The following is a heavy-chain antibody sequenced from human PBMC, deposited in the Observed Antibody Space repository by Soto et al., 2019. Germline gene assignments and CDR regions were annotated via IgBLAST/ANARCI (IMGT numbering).Heavy chain of an antibody. CDR2: IFSNDEK. V-gene: IGHV2-26*01. CDR1: GFSLSNASMG. J-gene: IGHJ4*02. Sequence: QVTLKESGPVLVKPTETLTLTCTVSGFSLSNASMGVSWIRQPPGKAMEWLAHIFSNDEKSYSTSLKSRLTSSKDTSKSQVVLTMTTMDPVDPATYYFARMLLAPAHIANDYWGQGTLVTVSS. D-gene: IGHD6-25*01. CDR3: ARMLLAPAHIANDY.